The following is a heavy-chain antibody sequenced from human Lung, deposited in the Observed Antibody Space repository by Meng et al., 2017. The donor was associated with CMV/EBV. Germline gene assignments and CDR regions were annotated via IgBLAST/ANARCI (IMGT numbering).Heavy chain of an antibody. CDR2: IYWNDDK. V-gene: IGHV2-5*01. J-gene: IGHJ4*02. CDR3: AHRIFWSGYYDY. Sequence: TFAGLSRSTDGVGVGWIRQPPGKALEWFELIYWNDDKRYRPSLRNRLTVTKDTSKNQVVLTMTNMDPVDTATYYCAHRIFWSGYYDYWGQGILVTVSS. CDR1: GLSRSTDGVG. D-gene: IGHD3-3*01.